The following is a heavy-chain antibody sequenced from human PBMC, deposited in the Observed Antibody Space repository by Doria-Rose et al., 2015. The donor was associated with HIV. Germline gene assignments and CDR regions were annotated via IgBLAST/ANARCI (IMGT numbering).Heavy chain of an antibody. V-gene: IGHV1-18*01. Sequence: GLEWMGWISGYNGNTNYAQKFLGRVTMTTDTSTSTGYMDLRSLRSDDTAVYYCVRDPPYFYDSRGFLPAYWGPGTLVTVS. J-gene: IGHJ4*02. D-gene: IGHD3-22*01. CDR2: ISGYNGNT. CDR3: VRDPPYFYDSRGFLPAY.